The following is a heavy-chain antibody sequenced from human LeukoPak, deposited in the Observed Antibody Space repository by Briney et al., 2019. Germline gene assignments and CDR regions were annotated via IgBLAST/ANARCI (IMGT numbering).Heavy chain of an antibody. Sequence: GESLQISCKGSGYSFTTYWIGWVRQMPGKGLEWMGIIYPGDSDTRYSPSFQGQVTISADKSISTAYLQWSSLKASDTAMYYCARRIAAAGRTFDYWGQGTLVTVSS. CDR2: IYPGDSDT. V-gene: IGHV5-51*01. D-gene: IGHD6-13*01. J-gene: IGHJ4*02. CDR3: ARRIAAAGRTFDY. CDR1: GYSFTTYW.